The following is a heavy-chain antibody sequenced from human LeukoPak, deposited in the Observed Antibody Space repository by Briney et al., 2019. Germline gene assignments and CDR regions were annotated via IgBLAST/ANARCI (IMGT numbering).Heavy chain of an antibody. D-gene: IGHD2-2*03. Sequence: GGSLRLSCAAAGFSFSSSGMHWVRLPARNWRGWVAFIRYVGSNKYYADSVKGRFTISRDNSKNTLYLQMNSLRAEDTAVYYCAKDGGYCSSTSCYPNSEYFDYWGQGTLVTVSS. CDR1: GFSFSSSG. J-gene: IGHJ4*02. V-gene: IGHV3-30*02. CDR3: AKDGGYCSSTSCYPNSEYFDY. CDR2: IRYVGSNK.